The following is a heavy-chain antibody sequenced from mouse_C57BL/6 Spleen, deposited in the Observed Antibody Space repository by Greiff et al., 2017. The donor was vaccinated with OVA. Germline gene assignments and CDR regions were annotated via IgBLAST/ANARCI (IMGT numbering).Heavy chain of an antibody. CDR2: IYPRDGST. D-gene: IGHD2-2*01. Sequence: VQLVESGPELVKPGASVKLSCKASGYTFTSYDINWVKQRPGQGLEWIGWIYPRDGSTKYNEKFKGKATLTVDTSSSTAYMELHSLTSEDSAVYFCAREDGHGGFAYWGQGTLVTVSA. J-gene: IGHJ3*01. CDR3: AREDGHGGFAY. CDR1: GYTFTSYD. V-gene: IGHV1-85*01.